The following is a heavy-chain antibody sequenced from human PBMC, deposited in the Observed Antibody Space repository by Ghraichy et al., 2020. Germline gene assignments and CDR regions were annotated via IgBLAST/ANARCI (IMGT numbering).Heavy chain of an antibody. CDR3: ARDKGEYSSSRDYYYGMDV. CDR1: GYTFTGYY. J-gene: IGHJ6*02. Sequence: ASVKVSCKASGYTFTGYYMHWVRQAPGQGLEWMGWINPNSGGTNYAQKFQGRVTMTRDTSISTAYMELSRLRSDDTAVYYCARDKGEYSSSRDYYYGMDVWGQGTTVTVSS. CDR2: INPNSGGT. D-gene: IGHD6-6*01. V-gene: IGHV1-2*02.